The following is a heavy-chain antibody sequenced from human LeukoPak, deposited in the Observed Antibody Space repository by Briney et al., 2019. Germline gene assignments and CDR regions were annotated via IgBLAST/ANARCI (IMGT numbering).Heavy chain of an antibody. V-gene: IGHV3-66*02. CDR2: IYEGSST. J-gene: IGHJ5*02. CDR1: GFSVSRNY. Sequence: QPGGSLRLSCAASGFSVSRNYMSWVRQAPGKGLEWVSVIYEGSSTYYADSVRGRFTISRDNSKNTLYLQMNSLRAEDTAVYYCARYEAIPPHGFDPWGQGTLVTVSS. D-gene: IGHD2-2*02. CDR3: ARYEAIPPHGFDP.